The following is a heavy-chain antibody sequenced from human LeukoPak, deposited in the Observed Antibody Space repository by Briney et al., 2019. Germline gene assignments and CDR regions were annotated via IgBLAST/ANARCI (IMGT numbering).Heavy chain of an antibody. CDR3: ARDGGVVVVAAGFDY. J-gene: IGHJ4*02. V-gene: IGHV3-23*01. Sequence: GGSLRLSCAASGFTFSSYAMSWVRQAPGKGLEWVSAISGSGGSTYYADSVKGRFTISRDNAKNSLYLQMNSLRAEDTAVYYCARDGGVVVVAAGFDYWGQGTLVTVSS. D-gene: IGHD2-15*01. CDR1: GFTFSSYA. CDR2: ISGSGGST.